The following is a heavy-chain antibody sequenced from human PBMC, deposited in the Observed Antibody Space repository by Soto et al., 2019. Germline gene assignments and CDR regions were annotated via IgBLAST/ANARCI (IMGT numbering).Heavy chain of an antibody. V-gene: IGHV3-23*01. Sequence: GGSMRLSCAASGFTFSSYAMSWVRQAPGKGLEWVSAISGSGGSTYYADSVKGRFTISRDNSKNTLYPQMNSLRAEDTAVYYCAMDGFWDPNWFDPWGQGTLVTVSS. CDR1: GFTFSSYA. D-gene: IGHD3-3*01. J-gene: IGHJ5*02. CDR3: AMDGFWDPNWFDP. CDR2: ISGSGGST.